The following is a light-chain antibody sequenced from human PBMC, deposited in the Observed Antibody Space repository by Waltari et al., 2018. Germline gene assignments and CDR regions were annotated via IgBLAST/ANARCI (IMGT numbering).Light chain of an antibody. CDR2: RNN. J-gene: IGLJ1*01. CDR3: ASWDDSHYV. CDR1: RSNLGSNY. V-gene: IGLV1-47*01. Sequence: QSVLTQPPSASATPGQRVTISCSGSRSNLGSNYLYWYHQLPGTAPKLPIYRNNERPARVPDRFSASKYGTSASLVISGLRSEDEAVYYCASWDDSHYVFGPGTTVTVL.